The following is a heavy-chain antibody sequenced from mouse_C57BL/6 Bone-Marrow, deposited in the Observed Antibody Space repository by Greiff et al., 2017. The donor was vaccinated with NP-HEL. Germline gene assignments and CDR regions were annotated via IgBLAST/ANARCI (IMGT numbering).Heavy chain of an antibody. CDR3: AREGARDYYAMDY. V-gene: IGHV1-22*01. CDR1: GYTFTDYN. D-gene: IGHD3-3*01. CDR2: INPNNGGT. Sequence: EVQLQESGPELVKPGASVKMSCKASGYTFTDYNMHWVKQSHGKSLEWIGYINPNNGGTSYNQKFKGKATLTVNKSSSTAYMELRSLTSEDSAVYYCAREGARDYYAMDYWGQGTSVTVSS. J-gene: IGHJ4*01.